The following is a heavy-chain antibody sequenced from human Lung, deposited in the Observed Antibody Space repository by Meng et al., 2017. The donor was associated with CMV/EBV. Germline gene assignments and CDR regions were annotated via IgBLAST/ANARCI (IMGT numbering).Heavy chain of an antibody. CDR2: IYHSGRT. J-gene: IGHJ4*02. V-gene: IGHV4-4*02. Sequence: VELKAPGPVLVKPSGTLPLPLAVSGGSSSSSNWWSWVRQPQGKGLEWIGEIYHSGRTNYNPSLKSRVTISVDKSKNQFSLKLSSVTAADTAVYYCASFPPPGKQWLVTDYWGQGTLVTVSS. CDR3: ASFPPPGKQWLVTDY. D-gene: IGHD6-19*01. CDR1: GGSSSSSNW.